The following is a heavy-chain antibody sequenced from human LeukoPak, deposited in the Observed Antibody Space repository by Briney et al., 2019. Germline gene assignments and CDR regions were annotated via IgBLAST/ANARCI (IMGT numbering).Heavy chain of an antibody. D-gene: IGHD5-24*01. CDR2: IRSKAYGGTT. CDR1: GFTFGDYA. CDR3: SRGRRSPDS. J-gene: IGHJ5*01. Sequence: GGSLRLPCTTSGFTFGDYAMSWCRQAPGKGLEWGGFIRSKAYGGTTEYAASLKGRITISRDDSKTIAYLQMSSLKTEDTAVYYCSRGRRSPDSWGQGTLVTVSS. V-gene: IGHV3-49*03.